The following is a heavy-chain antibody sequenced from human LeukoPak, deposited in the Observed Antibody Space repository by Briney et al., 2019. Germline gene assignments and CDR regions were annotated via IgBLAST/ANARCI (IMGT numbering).Heavy chain of an antibody. Sequence: SQTLSLTCTVSGGSISSGSYYWSWIRQPAGKGLEWIGRIYTSGSTNYNPSLKSRVTISVDTSKNQFSLKLSSVTAADTAVYYCAREVVLRFHWFYPWVQGTLVTVSS. CDR3: AREVVLRFHWFYP. CDR2: IYTSGST. D-gene: IGHD3-3*01. J-gene: IGHJ5*02. CDR1: GGSISSGSYY. V-gene: IGHV4-61*02.